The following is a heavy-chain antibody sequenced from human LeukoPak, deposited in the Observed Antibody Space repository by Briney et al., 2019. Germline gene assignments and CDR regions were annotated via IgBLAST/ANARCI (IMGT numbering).Heavy chain of an antibody. D-gene: IGHD5-18*01. J-gene: IGHJ4*02. Sequence: SETLSLTCTVSGGSISSYYWSWIRQPPGNGLKGIGYIYYSGSTNYTPSLKSRVTISVDTSKNQFSLKLSSVTAADTAVYYCARVQAGYSYGYDYWGQGTLVTVSS. CDR3: ARVQAGYSYGYDY. CDR1: GGSISSYY. CDR2: IYYSGST. V-gene: IGHV4-59*01.